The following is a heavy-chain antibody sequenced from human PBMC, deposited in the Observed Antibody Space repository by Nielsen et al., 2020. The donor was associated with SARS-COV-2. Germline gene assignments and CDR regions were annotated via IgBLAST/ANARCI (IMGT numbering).Heavy chain of an antibody. Sequence: SETLSLTCTVSGGSISSSSYYWGWIRQPPGKGLEWIGSIYYSGSTYYNPSLKSRVTISVDTSKNQFSLKLTSMTAADTAVYYCARVRCRGGSCYFDYWGQGTLVTVSS. CDR2: IYYSGST. CDR1: GGSISSSSYY. J-gene: IGHJ4*02. D-gene: IGHD2-15*01. V-gene: IGHV4-39*07. CDR3: ARVRCRGGSCYFDY.